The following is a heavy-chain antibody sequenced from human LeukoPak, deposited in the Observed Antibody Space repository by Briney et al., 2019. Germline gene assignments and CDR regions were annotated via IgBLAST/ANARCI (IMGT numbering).Heavy chain of an antibody. Sequence: PGGSLRLSCAASGFTFSSYGMSWVRQAPGKGLEWVAFIRYHGSDKYYADSVKDRFTISRDNSKNTLYLQMNSLRAEDTAVYYCAKAANWGSFDYWGQGTLVTVSS. V-gene: IGHV3-30*02. CDR3: AKAANWGSFDY. CDR1: GFTFSSYG. J-gene: IGHJ4*02. CDR2: IRYHGSDK. D-gene: IGHD7-27*01.